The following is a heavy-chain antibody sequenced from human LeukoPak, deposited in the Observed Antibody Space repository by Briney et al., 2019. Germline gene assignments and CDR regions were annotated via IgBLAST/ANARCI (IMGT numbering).Heavy chain of an antibody. J-gene: IGHJ2*01. CDR3: AREVHDYDGRNWFFDL. V-gene: IGHV3-13*01. CDR2: IGTSGDT. Sequence: PGGSLRLSCAASGCTFSNSDMNWVRQTTGKGLEWVSAIGTSGDTYYPGSVKGRFTISRENAKNSLYPQMNSLRAGDTAIYYCAREVHDYDGRNWFFDLWGRGTLVTVSS. CDR1: GCTFSNSD. D-gene: IGHD4-23*01.